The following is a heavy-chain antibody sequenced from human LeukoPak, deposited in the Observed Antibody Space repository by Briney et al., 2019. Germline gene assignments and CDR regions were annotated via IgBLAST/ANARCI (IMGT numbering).Heavy chain of an antibody. CDR2: FDPGDGET. Sequence: AASVKVSCKVSGYTLTELSMHWVRQAPGKGLEWMGGFDPGDGETIYAQKFQGRVTMTEDTSTDTAYMELSSLRSEDTAVYYCATGIAEAGTWDYWGQGTLVTVSS. CDR3: ATGIAEAGTWDY. J-gene: IGHJ4*02. D-gene: IGHD6-19*01. V-gene: IGHV1-24*01. CDR1: GYTLTELS.